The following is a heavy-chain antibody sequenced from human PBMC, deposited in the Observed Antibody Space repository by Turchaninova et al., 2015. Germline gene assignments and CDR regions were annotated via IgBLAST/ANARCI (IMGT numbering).Heavy chain of an antibody. CDR1: GGSISSGDYY. Sequence: QVQLQESGPGLVKPSQTLSLTCTVSGGSISSGDYYWSWIRQHPGKDLEFIVYTSYSGTNYYNPSLKSRVNIAVDTSNHQLYLRLSSVTAADTAVYYCARVLVNSYGYDYWGQGTLVTVSS. V-gene: IGHV4-31*03. D-gene: IGHD5-18*01. CDR2: TSYSGTN. CDR3: ARVLVNSYGYDY. J-gene: IGHJ4*02.